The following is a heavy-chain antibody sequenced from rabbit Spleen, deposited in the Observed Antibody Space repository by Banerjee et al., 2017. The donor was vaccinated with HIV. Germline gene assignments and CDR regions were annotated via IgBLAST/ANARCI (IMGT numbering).Heavy chain of an antibody. J-gene: IGHJ4*01. CDR2: IYSTGGST. CDR1: GFSFSSSYY. D-gene: IGHD7-1*01. V-gene: IGHV1S45*01. CDR3: ARAPSTGSADHSFLL. Sequence: QEQLEESGGGLVKPGASLTLTCTASGFSFSSSYYMCWVRQAPGKGLEWIACIYSTGGSTWYASWAKGRFTISKTSSTTVTLQMTSLTAADMATYFCARAPSTGSADHSFLLWGPGTLVTVS.